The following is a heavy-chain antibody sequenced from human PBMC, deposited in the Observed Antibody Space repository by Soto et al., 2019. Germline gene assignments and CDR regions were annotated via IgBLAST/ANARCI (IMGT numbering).Heavy chain of an antibody. CDR1: GFTFSSYG. Sequence: GGSLRLSSAASGFTFSSYGIHWVRQAPGKGLEWVAVIWYDGSNKYYADSVKGRFTISRDNSKNTLYLQMNSLRAEDTAVYYCARDPGIAAAAYYYYYGMDVWGQGSTVTVSS. CDR3: ARDPGIAAAAYYYYYGMDV. CDR2: IWYDGSNK. D-gene: IGHD6-13*01. J-gene: IGHJ6*02. V-gene: IGHV3-33*01.